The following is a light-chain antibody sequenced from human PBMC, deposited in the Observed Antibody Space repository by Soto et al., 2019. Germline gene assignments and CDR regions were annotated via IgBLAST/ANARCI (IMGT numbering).Light chain of an antibody. CDR2: DVS. CDR1: SSDVGGYNY. CDR3: SSYTSSSTQV. V-gene: IGLV2-14*01. Sequence: QSVLTQPASVSGSPVQSITISCTGTSSDVGGYNYVSWYQQHPGKAPKLMIYDVSNRPSGISNRFSASKSGNTASLTISGLQAEDEADYFCSSYTSSSTQVFGTGTKVTVL. J-gene: IGLJ1*01.